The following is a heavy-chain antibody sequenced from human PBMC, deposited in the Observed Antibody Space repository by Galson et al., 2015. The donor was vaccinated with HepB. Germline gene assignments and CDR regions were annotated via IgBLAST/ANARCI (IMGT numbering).Heavy chain of an antibody. D-gene: IGHD6-13*01. Sequence: LSLTCAVYGGSFSGYYWSWIRQPPGKGLEWIGEINHSGSTNYNPSLKSRVTISVDTSKNQFSLKLSSVTAADTAVYYCARGWQGIAAATIAEYFQHWGQGTLVTVSS. CDR3: ARGWQGIAAATIAEYFQH. V-gene: IGHV4-34*01. CDR1: GGSFSGYY. J-gene: IGHJ1*01. CDR2: INHSGST.